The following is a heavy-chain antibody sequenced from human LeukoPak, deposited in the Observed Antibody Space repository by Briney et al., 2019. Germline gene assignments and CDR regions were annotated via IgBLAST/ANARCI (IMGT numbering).Heavy chain of an antibody. D-gene: IGHD6-19*01. V-gene: IGHV3-30*18. J-gene: IGHJ6*04. CDR2: ISYDGSNK. Sequence: PGRSLRLSCAASGFTFSSYGMHWARQAPGKGLEWVAVISYDGSNKYYADSVKGRFTISRDNSKNTLYLQMNSLRAEDTAVYCCAKDPEVGQWLGRPYYYYGMDVWGKGTTVTVPS. CDR1: GFTFSSYG. CDR3: AKDPEVGQWLGRPYYYYGMDV.